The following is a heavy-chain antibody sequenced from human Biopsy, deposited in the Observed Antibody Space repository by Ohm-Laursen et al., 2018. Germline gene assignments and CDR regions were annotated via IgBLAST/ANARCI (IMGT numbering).Heavy chain of an antibody. CDR1: GGSIISYY. CDR3: ARTPRDSFWSGSYKRGLWFDP. J-gene: IGHJ5*02. CDR2: VYNGGNT. D-gene: IGHD3-3*01. Sequence: PSDTLSLTCRVSGGSIISYYWTWIRQPPGKGLEWIGHVYNGGNTNYNPSLKSRVTISKETSKNQFSPQVNSVTAADTAVYYCARTPRDSFWSGSYKRGLWFDPWGQGTLVIVSS. V-gene: IGHV4-59*07.